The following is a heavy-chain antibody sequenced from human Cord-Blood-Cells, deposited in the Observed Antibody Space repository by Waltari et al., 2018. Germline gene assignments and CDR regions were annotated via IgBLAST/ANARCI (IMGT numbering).Heavy chain of an antibody. D-gene: IGHD5-12*01. CDR2: IIPIFGTA. CDR3: SGYDYAFDI. CDR1: GCTVSGYV. J-gene: IGHJ3*02. V-gene: IGHV1-69*01. Sequence: QVQLVQSGAEGKEPSSSVNVSCRAAGCTVSGYVISWVRQAPGQGLEWMGGIIPIFGTANYAQKFQGRVTITADESTSTAYMELSSLRSEDTAVYYCSGYDYAFDIWGQGTMVTVSS.